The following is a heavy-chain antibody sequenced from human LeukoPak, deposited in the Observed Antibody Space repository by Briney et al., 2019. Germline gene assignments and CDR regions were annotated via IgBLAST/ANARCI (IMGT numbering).Heavy chain of an antibody. CDR1: GFTFSTYG. CDR2: IRYDGNNK. CDR3: ARAYYSDITDYPHIGY. V-gene: IGHV3-33*01. Sequence: QPGRSLRLSCAASGFTFSTYGMHWVRQAPGKGLEWVAVIRYDGNNKFYVDSVRGRFTISRDNSKNTLYLQMNSLRAEDTAVYYCARAYYSDITDYPHIGYWGQGVLVTVSS. D-gene: IGHD3-22*01. J-gene: IGHJ4*02.